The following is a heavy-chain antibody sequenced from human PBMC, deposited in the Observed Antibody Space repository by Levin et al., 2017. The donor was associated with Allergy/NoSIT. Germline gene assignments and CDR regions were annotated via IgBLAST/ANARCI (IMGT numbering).Heavy chain of an antibody. V-gene: IGHV4-34*01. CDR1: GGSFSGYY. CDR2: INHSGST. Sequence: SETLSLTCAVYGGSFSGYYWSWIRQPPGKGLEWIGEINHSGSTNYNPSLKSRVSISVDTSKNQFSLKLSPVTAADTAVYYCARVYYGSGSYSRRYYYGMDVWGQGTTVTVSS. D-gene: IGHD3-10*01. J-gene: IGHJ6*02. CDR3: ARVYYGSGSYSRRYYYGMDV.